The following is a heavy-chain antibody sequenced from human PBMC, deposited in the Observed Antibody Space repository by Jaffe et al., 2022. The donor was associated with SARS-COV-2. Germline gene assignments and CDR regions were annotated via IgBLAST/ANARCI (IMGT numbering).Heavy chain of an antibody. J-gene: IGHJ6*02. CDR2: IYSGGST. CDR1: GFTVSTNY. D-gene: IGHD2-15*01. CDR3: ARPSTSTPSRGMDV. V-gene: IGHV3-53*01. Sequence: EVQLVESGGGLIQPGGSLRLSCAASGFTVSTNYMSWVRQAPGRGLEWVSVIYSGGSTFYADSVKGRFTISRDDSKNTLYLQMNSLRAEDTAVYYCARPSTSTPSRGMDVWGQGTTVTVSS.